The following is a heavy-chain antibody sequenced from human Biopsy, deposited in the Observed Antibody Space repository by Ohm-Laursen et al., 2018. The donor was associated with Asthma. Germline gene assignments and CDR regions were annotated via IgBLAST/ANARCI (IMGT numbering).Heavy chain of an antibody. CDR1: GFSFSEFV. CDR2: ISYDGSTK. Sequence: SLRLSCAASGFSFSEFVMHWVRQAPGKRLEWVAVISYDGSTKYYADSVKGRFTISRDNSKNTLYLQMSSLRVEDTAVYYCAKDPRIYGDNMADMDVWGQGTAVNVSS. CDR3: AKDPRIYGDNMADMDV. V-gene: IGHV3-30*18. D-gene: IGHD4-17*01. J-gene: IGHJ6*02.